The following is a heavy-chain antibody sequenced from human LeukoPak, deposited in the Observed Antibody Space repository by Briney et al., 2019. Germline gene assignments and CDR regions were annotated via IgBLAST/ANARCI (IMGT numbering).Heavy chain of an antibody. Sequence: GASVKVSCKASGGTFSSYTISWVRQAPGQGLEWMGGIIPIFGTANYAQKFQGRVTITTDESTSTAYMDLRSLTSDDTAVYYCARAPREGPFDYWGQGSLLTVSS. V-gene: IGHV1-69*05. D-gene: IGHD5-24*01. CDR1: GGTFSSYT. CDR2: IIPIFGTA. J-gene: IGHJ4*02. CDR3: ARAPREGPFDY.